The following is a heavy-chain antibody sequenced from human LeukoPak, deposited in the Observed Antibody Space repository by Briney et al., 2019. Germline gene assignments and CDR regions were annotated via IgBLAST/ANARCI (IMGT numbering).Heavy chain of an antibody. Sequence: ASVKVSCKASGYTFTSYDINWVRQATGQGLERMGWMNPNSGNTGYAQKFQGRVTMTRNTSISTAYMELSSLRSEDTALYYCARAAWVSTSSKYYFDNWGQGTLVTVSS. D-gene: IGHD2-21*01. V-gene: IGHV1-8*01. J-gene: IGHJ4*02. CDR3: ARAAWVSTSSKYYFDN. CDR1: GYTFTSYD. CDR2: MNPNSGNT.